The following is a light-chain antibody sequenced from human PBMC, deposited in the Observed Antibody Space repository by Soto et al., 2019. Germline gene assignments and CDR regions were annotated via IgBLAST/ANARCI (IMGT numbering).Light chain of an antibody. Sequence: EIVMTQSPPILSVSPWERATLSCRASQSVSSNLAWYQQKPGQAPRLLIYGASTRATGIPARFSGSGSGTEFTLTISSLQSEDFAVYYCQQYNNWPPLTFGQGTLLEIK. V-gene: IGKV3-15*01. CDR3: QQYNNWPPLT. CDR2: GAS. J-gene: IGKJ5*01. CDR1: QSVSSN.